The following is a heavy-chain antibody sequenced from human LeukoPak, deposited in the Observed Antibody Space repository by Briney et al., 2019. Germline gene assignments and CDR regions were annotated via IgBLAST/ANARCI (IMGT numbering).Heavy chain of an antibody. J-gene: IGHJ4*02. V-gene: IGHV3-30*18. Sequence: GGSLGLSCAASGFTFSSYGMHWVRQAPGKGLEWVAVISYDGSNKYYSDYVKGRFTISRDNSKNTLYLQMNSMRAEDKAVYYCAKDLHPTTVTRGFDFWGQGTLVTVSS. CDR1: GFTFSSYG. CDR2: ISYDGSNK. D-gene: IGHD3-10*01. CDR3: AKDLHPTTVTRGFDF.